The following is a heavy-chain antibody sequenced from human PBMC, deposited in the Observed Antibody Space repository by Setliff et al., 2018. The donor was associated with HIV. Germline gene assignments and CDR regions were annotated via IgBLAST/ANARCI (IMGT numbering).Heavy chain of an antibody. CDR1: GYTFTSYG. J-gene: IGHJ3*02. CDR2: ISAYNGNT. V-gene: IGHV1-18*01. D-gene: IGHD6-19*01. CDR3: ARDLGRSSGWYFLAGSGDAFDI. Sequence: ASVKVSCKASGYTFTSYGISWVRQAPGEGLAWMGWISAYNGNTNYAQKLQGRVTMTTDTSTSTAYMELRSLGSDDTAVNYCARDLGRSSGWYFLAGSGDAFDIWGQGTMVTVSS.